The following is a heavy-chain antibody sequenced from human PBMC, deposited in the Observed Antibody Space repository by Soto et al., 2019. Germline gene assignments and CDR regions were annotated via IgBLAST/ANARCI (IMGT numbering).Heavy chain of an antibody. V-gene: IGHV3-33*01. J-gene: IGHJ4*02. Sequence: GGSLRLSCAASGFTFSSYGMHWVRQAPGKGLEWVAVIWYDGSNKYYADSVKGRFTIPRDNSKNTLYLQMNSLRAEDTAVYYCARDIPLDSSSSTSFDYWGQGTLVTVSS. D-gene: IGHD6-6*01. CDR2: IWYDGSNK. CDR1: GFTFSSYG. CDR3: ARDIPLDSSSSTSFDY.